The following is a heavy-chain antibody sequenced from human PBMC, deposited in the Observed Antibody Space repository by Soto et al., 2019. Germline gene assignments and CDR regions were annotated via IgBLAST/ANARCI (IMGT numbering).Heavy chain of an antibody. Sequence: QVQLVQSGAEVKKPGSSVKVSCKASGGTFSSYTISWVRQAPGQGLEWMGRIIPILGIANYAQKFQGSVTITADKSTSTAYMELSSLRSEDTAVYYCASWSGSYPEYDYWGQGTLVTVSS. CDR3: ASWSGSYPEYDY. D-gene: IGHD1-26*01. J-gene: IGHJ4*02. V-gene: IGHV1-69*02. CDR1: GGTFSSYT. CDR2: IIPILGIA.